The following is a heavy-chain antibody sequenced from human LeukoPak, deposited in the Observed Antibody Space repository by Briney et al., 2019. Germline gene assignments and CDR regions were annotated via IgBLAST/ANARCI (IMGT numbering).Heavy chain of an antibody. V-gene: IGHV3-48*01. CDR2: ITLSGTT. CDR3: VRDYLFAFDI. Sequence: PGGSLRLSCAASGFTFSSYSMNWVRQAPGKGLEWLSFITLSGTTFYADSVKGRFTISRDNAKNSLYLQMNSLRADDTALYYCVRDYLFAFDIWGQGTMVTVSS. CDR1: GFTFSSYS. J-gene: IGHJ3*02. D-gene: IGHD2/OR15-2a*01.